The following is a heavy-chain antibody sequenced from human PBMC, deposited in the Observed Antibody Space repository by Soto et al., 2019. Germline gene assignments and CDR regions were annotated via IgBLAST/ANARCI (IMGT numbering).Heavy chain of an antibody. CDR3: ARDGRYCSSTSCYTTYFQH. D-gene: IGHD2-2*02. CDR1: GYTFTSYG. J-gene: IGHJ1*01. V-gene: IGHV1-18*04. CDR2: ISAYNGNT. Sequence: SVKVSCKASGYTFTSYGISWVRQAPGQGLEWMGWISAYNGNTNYAQKLQGRVTMTTDTSTSTAYMELRSLRSDDTAVYYCARDGRYCSSTSCYTTYFQHWGQGTLVTVSS.